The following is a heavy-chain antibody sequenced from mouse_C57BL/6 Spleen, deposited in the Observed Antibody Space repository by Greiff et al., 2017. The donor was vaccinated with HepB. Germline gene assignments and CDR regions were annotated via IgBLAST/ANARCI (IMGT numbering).Heavy chain of an antibody. J-gene: IGHJ4*01. Sequence: QVQLQQPGAELVRPGSSVKLSCKASGYTFTSYWMHWVKQRPIQGLEWIGNIDPSDSETNYNQKFKDKATLTVDKSSSTAYMQLSSLTSEDSAVYYGARAIYYGNPYAMDYWGQGTSVTVSS. V-gene: IGHV1-52*01. D-gene: IGHD2-1*01. CDR3: ARAIYYGNPYAMDY. CDR2: IDPSDSET. CDR1: GYTFTSYW.